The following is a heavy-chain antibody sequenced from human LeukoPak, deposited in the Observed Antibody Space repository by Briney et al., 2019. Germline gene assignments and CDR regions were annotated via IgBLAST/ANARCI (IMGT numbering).Heavy chain of an antibody. CDR3: AREVDIVVVPGRGYYYYGMDV. Sequence: SVTVSCKESGGTFSSYAISWVRQAPGQGVEWMGGIIPMFGTANYAQKFQGRVTITADESPSTAYMELSSLRSEDTAVYYCAREVDIVVVPGRGYYYYGMDVWGQGTTVTVSS. V-gene: IGHV1-69*13. J-gene: IGHJ6*02. CDR1: GGTFSSYA. CDR2: IIPMFGTA. D-gene: IGHD2-15*01.